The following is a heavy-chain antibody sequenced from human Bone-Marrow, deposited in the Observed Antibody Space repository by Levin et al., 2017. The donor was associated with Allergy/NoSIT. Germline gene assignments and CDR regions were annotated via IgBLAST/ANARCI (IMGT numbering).Heavy chain of an antibody. CDR1: GFTFTDAW. D-gene: IGHD3-10*01. V-gene: IGHV3-15*01. Sequence: GGSLRLSCAASGFTFTDAWMNWVRQAPGKGLEWIGRIKTTSDGGTTDYAAPVKGRFTISRDDSEIRVHLLMNSLKLEDTAIYYCTTLGSSRKFDYWGRGALVTVSS. CDR2: IKTTSDGGTT. CDR3: TTLGSSRKFDY. J-gene: IGHJ4*02.